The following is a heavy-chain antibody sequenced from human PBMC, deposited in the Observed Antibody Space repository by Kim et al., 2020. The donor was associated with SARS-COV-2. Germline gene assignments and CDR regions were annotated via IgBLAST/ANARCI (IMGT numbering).Heavy chain of an antibody. D-gene: IGHD6-13*01. J-gene: IGHJ3*02. CDR1: GFTFSTYG. CDR2: ISGSGGIT. Sequence: GGSLRLSCAASGFTFSTYGMFWVRQTPGQGLEWVSGISGSGGITFYTDSVKGRFTISRDNSKNTVYLQMTSLRPEDTAVYYCAKKIITTSGTRAFDIWGQGTMVTVSS. CDR3: AKKIITTSGTRAFDI. V-gene: IGHV3-23*01.